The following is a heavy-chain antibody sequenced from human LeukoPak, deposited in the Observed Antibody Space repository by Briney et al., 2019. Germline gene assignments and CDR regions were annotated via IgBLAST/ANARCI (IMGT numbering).Heavy chain of an antibody. V-gene: IGHV3-66*01. D-gene: IGHD1-26*01. CDR1: GFTVSSNY. Sequence: GSLRLSCAASGFTVSSNYMSWVRQAPGKGLECVSVIYSGGSTYYADSVKGRFTISRDNSKNTLYLQMNSLRVEDTAVYYCARDSGSLSAFDIWGQGTMVTVSS. CDR3: ARDSGSLSAFDI. J-gene: IGHJ3*02. CDR2: IYSGGST.